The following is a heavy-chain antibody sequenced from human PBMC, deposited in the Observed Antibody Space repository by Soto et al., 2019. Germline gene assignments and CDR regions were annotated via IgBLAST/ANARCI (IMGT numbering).Heavy chain of an antibody. D-gene: IGHD6-19*01. J-gene: IGHJ4*02. CDR2: LYWDDDK. Sequence: QITLKESGPTLVKPTQTLTLTCTFSGFSLNTNAVGVGWIRQPPGKALEWLALLYWDDDKRYSPSLKSRLTTTTVTSKNQVVLTMTNMDPVDTATYYCAHRRVRDSSGENFDSWGQGTLVTVSS. CDR1: GFSLNTNAVG. V-gene: IGHV2-5*02. CDR3: AHRRVRDSSGENFDS.